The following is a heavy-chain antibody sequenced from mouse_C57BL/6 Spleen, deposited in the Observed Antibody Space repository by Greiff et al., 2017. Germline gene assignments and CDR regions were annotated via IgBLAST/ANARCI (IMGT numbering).Heavy chain of an antibody. CDR2: ISYDGSN. V-gene: IGHV3-6*01. Sequence: EVQLVESGPGLVKPSQSLSLTCSVTGYSITSGYYWNWLRQFPGNKLEWMGYISYDGSNNYNPSLKNRISITRDTSKNPVFLKLNSVTTEDTATYYCAREGYSNPFAYWGQGTLVTVSA. J-gene: IGHJ3*01. D-gene: IGHD2-5*01. CDR3: AREGYSNPFAY. CDR1: GYSITSGYY.